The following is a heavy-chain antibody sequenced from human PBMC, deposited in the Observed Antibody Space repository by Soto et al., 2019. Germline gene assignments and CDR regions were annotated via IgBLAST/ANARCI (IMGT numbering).Heavy chain of an antibody. CDR3: TSADGDWQFDY. V-gene: IGHV3-49*04. CDR1: GFTFGDYA. CDR2: IRSKAYGGTT. J-gene: IGHJ4*02. Sequence: GGSLRLSCTASGFTFGDYAMSWVRQAPGKGLEWVGFIRSKAYGGTTEYAASVKGRFTISRDDSKSIAYLQMNSLKTEDTAVYYCTSADGDWQFDYWGQGTLVTVSS. D-gene: IGHD2-21*02.